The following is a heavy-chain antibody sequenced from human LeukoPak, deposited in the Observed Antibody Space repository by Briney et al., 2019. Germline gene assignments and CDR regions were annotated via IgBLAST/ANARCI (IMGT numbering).Heavy chain of an antibody. D-gene: IGHD6-13*01. CDR3: ARAAGNPAAAGTEGDY. Sequence: GASVKVSCKASGYTFTSYYMHWVRQAPGQGLEWMGIINPSGGSTSYAQKFQGRVTMTRDTSTSTVYMELSSLRSEDTAVYYCARAAGNPAAAGTEGDYWGQGTLVTVSS. CDR2: INPSGGST. V-gene: IGHV1-46*01. J-gene: IGHJ4*02. CDR1: GYTFTSYY.